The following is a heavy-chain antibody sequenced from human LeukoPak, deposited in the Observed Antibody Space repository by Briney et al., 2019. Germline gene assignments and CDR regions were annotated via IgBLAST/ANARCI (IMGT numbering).Heavy chain of an antibody. V-gene: IGHV3-23*01. J-gene: IGHJ4*02. CDR3: ARGAHYGGNSPDY. Sequence: PGGSLRLSCAASGFTFSSYAMSWVRQAPGKGLEWVSAISGSGGSTYYADSVKGRFTISRDNSKSTVFLQMNSLRIEDTGVYYCARGAHYGGNSPDYWGQGTLVTVSS. CDR2: ISGSGGST. D-gene: IGHD4-23*01. CDR1: GFTFSSYA.